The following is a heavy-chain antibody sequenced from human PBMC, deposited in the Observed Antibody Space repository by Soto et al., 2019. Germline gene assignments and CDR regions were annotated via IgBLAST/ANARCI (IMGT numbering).Heavy chain of an antibody. D-gene: IGHD3-22*01. CDR1: GGSISGYL. V-gene: IGHV4-59*01. CDR2: ISYSGST. Sequence: QVQRQESGPGLVKPSETLSLTCTVSGGSISGYLWSWIRQPPGKGLEWIGYISYSGSTSYNPTLKSGLTISVDTSNKQFSLILSSVTAADTAVYYCARGGRYFDSVGYLVRDGMDVWGQGTTVTVSS. CDR3: ARGGRYFDSVGYLVRDGMDV. J-gene: IGHJ6*02.